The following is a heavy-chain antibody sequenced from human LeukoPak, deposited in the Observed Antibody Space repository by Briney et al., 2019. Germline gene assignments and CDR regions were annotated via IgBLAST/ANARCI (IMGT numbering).Heavy chain of an antibody. CDR3: ARRVPNQVITDYFDY. Sequence: GGSLRLSCAASGFTLSSYSMNWVRQAPGKGLEWISCIDSSSRTIFYAESVKGRFTISRDNAKISLFLQMNSLRAEDTAVYYCARRVPNQVITDYFDYWGQGTLVTVSS. V-gene: IGHV3-48*04. D-gene: IGHD3-16*01. CDR1: GFTLSSYS. CDR2: IDSSSRTI. J-gene: IGHJ4*02.